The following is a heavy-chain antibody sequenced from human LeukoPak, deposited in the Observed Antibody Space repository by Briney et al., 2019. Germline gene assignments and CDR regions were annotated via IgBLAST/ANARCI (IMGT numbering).Heavy chain of an antibody. V-gene: IGHV1-3*01. Sequence: ASVKVSCKASGYTFTSYDINWVRQATGQGLEWMGWINAANGNTQYSQKFQGRVTITRDTSASTAYMELSSLRSEDTAVYYCVRGAPIRVAVAATFDPWGQGTLVTVPS. J-gene: IGHJ5*02. CDR2: INAANGNT. CDR1: GYTFTSYD. D-gene: IGHD6-19*01. CDR3: VRGAPIRVAVAATFDP.